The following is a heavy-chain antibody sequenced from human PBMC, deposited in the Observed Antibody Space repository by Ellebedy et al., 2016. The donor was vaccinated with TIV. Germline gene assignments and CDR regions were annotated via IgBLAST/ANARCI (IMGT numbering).Heavy chain of an antibody. CDR1: GGSISGYY. Sequence: PGGSLRLSCSVSGGSISGYYWSWIRQPPGKGLEWIGYIFYSGSTGYSPSLEGRVTISLDMSKNQFSLRLTSVTAADTAVYFCARRRGARGYDHYLDYWGQGSLVTVSS. V-gene: IGHV4-59*08. CDR3: ARRRGARGYDHYLDY. CDR2: IFYSGST. D-gene: IGHD5-12*01. J-gene: IGHJ4*02.